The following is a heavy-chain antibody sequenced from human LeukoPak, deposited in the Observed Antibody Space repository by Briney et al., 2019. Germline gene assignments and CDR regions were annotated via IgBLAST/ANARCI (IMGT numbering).Heavy chain of an antibody. CDR3: ARNLRTYYYDSSGPIDI. D-gene: IGHD3-22*01. Sequence: SETLSLTCAVYGGSFSGYYWSWIRQPPGKGLEWIGEINHSGSTNYNPSLKSRVTISVDTSKNQFSLKLSSVTAADTAVYYCARNLRTYYYDSSGPIDIWGQGTMVTVSS. CDR1: GGSFSGYY. V-gene: IGHV4-34*01. J-gene: IGHJ3*02. CDR2: INHSGST.